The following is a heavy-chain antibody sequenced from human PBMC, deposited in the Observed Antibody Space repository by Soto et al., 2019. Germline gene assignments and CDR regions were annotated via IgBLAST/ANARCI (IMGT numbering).Heavy chain of an antibody. Sequence: QVQLQESGPGLVKPSETLALTCTVSGDSISTYYWTWIRQSPGKGLEWIAFIYYGGSTNYNPSLKSPVTIPVDTSKNQFSLKLNSVTAADTAVYYCARPGRDWGSLDYWGQGTLVTVSS. CDR2: IYYGGST. CDR1: GDSISTYY. D-gene: IGHD7-27*01. V-gene: IGHV4-59*08. CDR3: ARPGRDWGSLDY. J-gene: IGHJ4*02.